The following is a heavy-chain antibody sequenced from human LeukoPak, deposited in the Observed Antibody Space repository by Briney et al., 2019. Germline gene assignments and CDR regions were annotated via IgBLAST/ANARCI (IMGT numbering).Heavy chain of an antibody. CDR3: AKERVPDY. Sequence: GGSLRLFCAASGFTFSSYGMHWVRQAPGKGLEWVAVISYDGSNKYYADSVKGQFTISRDNSKNTLYLQMNSLRAEDTAVYYCAKERVPDYWGQGTLVTVSS. CDR2: ISYDGSNK. D-gene: IGHD4/OR15-4a*01. CDR1: GFTFSSYG. V-gene: IGHV3-30*18. J-gene: IGHJ4*02.